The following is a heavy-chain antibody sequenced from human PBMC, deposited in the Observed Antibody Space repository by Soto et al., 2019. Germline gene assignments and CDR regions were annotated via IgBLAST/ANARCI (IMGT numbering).Heavy chain of an antibody. D-gene: IGHD2-2*01. J-gene: IGHJ5*02. CDR1: GFTFSDYY. CDR2: ISSSSSYT. Sequence: GSLRLSCAASGFTFSDYYMSWIRQAPGKGLEWVSYISSSSSYTNYAGSVKGRFTISRDNAKNSLYLQMNSLRAEDTAVYYCARVGVPAATINCFDPWGQGTLVTVSS. CDR3: ARVGVPAATINCFDP. V-gene: IGHV3-11*06.